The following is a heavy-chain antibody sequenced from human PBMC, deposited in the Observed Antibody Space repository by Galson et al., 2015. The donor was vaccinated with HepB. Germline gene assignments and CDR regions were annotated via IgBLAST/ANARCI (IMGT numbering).Heavy chain of an antibody. CDR3: ARDSLGAVAGTDRYGMDV. V-gene: IGHV1-2*02. CDR1: GYTFTGYY. Sequence: SVKVSCKASGYTFTGYYMHWVRQAPGQGLEWMGWINPDSGGTNYAQKFQGRVTMTRDTSISTAYMELSRLRSDDTAVYYCARDSLGAVAGTDRYGMDVWGQGTTVTVSS. CDR2: INPDSGGT. D-gene: IGHD6-19*01. J-gene: IGHJ6*02.